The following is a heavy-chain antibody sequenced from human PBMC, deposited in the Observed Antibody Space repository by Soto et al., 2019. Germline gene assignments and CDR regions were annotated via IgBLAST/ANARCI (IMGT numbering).Heavy chain of an antibody. V-gene: IGHV3-33*01. J-gene: IGHJ2*01. Sequence: QVQLVESGGGVVQPGRSLRLSCAASGFTFSSYGMHWVRQAPGKGLEWVAVIWYDGSNKYYADSVKGRFTISRDNSKNTLYLQMNSPRAEDTAVYYCAREGPTFPYDFWSGGNWYFDLWGRGTLVTVSS. D-gene: IGHD3-3*01. CDR3: AREGPTFPYDFWSGGNWYFDL. CDR1: GFTFSSYG. CDR2: IWYDGSNK.